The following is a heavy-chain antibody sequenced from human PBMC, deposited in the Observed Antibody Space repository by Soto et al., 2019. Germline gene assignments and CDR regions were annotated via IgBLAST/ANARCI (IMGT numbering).Heavy chain of an antibody. CDR2: IYYSGST. D-gene: IGHD4-17*01. CDR1: GGSISSYY. V-gene: IGHV4-59*01. CDR3: ARVDMRTYGDYDHDAFDI. J-gene: IGHJ3*02. Sequence: SETLSLTCTVSGGSISSYYWSWIRQPPGKGLEWIGYIYYSGSTNYNPSLKSRVTISVDTSKNQFSLKLSSVTAADTAVYYCARVDMRTYGDYDHDAFDIWGQGTMVTVSS.